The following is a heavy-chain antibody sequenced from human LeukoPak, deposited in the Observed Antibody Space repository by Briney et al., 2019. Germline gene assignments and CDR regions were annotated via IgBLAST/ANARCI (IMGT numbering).Heavy chain of an antibody. CDR3: ARGVELLDYYYYMDV. D-gene: IGHD1-7*01. CDR1: GYTFTDYY. V-gene: IGHV1-2*02. J-gene: IGHJ6*03. Sequence: GASVKVSCKASGYTFTDYYMHWVRQAPGQGLEWMGWINPNSGGTNYAQKFQGRVTMTRNTSISTAYMELSRLRSDDTAVYYCARGVELLDYYYYMDVWGKGTTVTVSS. CDR2: INPNSGGT.